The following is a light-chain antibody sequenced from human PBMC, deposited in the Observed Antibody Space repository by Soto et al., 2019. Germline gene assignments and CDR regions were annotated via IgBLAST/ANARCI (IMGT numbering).Light chain of an antibody. Sequence: DIQMTQSPSTLSASVGDRVTITCRASQSVSNWLAWYQQKPGKAPNLLISRASSLESGVPSRFSGRGSGTEFTLTISSLQPDDFATYYRQHYNSYPITFGGGTKVEIK. V-gene: IGKV1-5*03. CDR2: RAS. CDR1: QSVSNW. CDR3: QHYNSYPIT. J-gene: IGKJ4*01.